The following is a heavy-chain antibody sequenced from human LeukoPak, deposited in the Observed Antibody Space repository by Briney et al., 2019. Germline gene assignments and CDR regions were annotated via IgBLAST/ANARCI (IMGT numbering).Heavy chain of an antibody. D-gene: IGHD6-19*01. Sequence: SVKVSCKASGATFNNYVVTWVRQAPGQGLEWVGMIIPSLDIAKCAQKSQGRVTITADKSTSTAYMELRSLRSEDTAVYYCARGFGGSSGSSDYYGMDVWGQGTTVTVSS. CDR2: IIPSLDIA. CDR1: GATFNNYV. V-gene: IGHV1-69*04. CDR3: ARGFGGSSGSSDYYGMDV. J-gene: IGHJ6*02.